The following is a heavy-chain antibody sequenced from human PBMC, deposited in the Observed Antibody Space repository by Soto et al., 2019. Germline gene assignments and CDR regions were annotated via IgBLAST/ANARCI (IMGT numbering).Heavy chain of an antibody. D-gene: IGHD5-12*01. CDR1: GYSFTSYW. J-gene: IGHJ3*02. CDR3: ATAVATVVNDDAFES. V-gene: IGHV5-51*01. Sequence: GESLKISCKGSGYSFTSYWIGWVRQMPGKGLEWMGIIYPGDSDTRYSPSFQGQVTISADKSISTAYLQWSSLKASDTAMYYCATAVATVVNDDAFESWGQGTMVTASS. CDR2: IYPGDSDT.